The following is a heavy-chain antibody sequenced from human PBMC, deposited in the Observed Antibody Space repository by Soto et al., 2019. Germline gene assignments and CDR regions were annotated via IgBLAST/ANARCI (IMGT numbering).Heavy chain of an antibody. D-gene: IGHD6-6*01. CDR3: ASPRLSEGNFDS. CDR1: GGSISSSSYY. CDR2: IYYSGST. Sequence: QLQLQESGPRLVKPSETLSLTCSISGGSISSSSYYWGWIRQPPGKGLEYIGSIYYSGSTYYNPSLQSRVPISVDTSKNQFSLTLSSVTAADTAVYYCASPRLSEGNFDSWGQGTLVTVSS. J-gene: IGHJ4*02. V-gene: IGHV4-39*01.